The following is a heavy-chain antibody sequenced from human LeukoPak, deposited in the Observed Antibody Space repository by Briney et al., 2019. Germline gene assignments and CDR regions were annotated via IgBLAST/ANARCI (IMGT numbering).Heavy chain of an antibody. CDR3: ARDLRGWFDP. CDR1: GGSISSSSYY. Sequence: PSETLSLTCTVSGGSISSSSYYWGWIRQPPGKGLEWIGSMYYSGSTYYNPSLKSRVTISVDTSKNQFSLKLSSVTAADTAVYYCARDLRGWFDPWGQGTLVTVSS. V-gene: IGHV4-39*07. CDR2: MYYSGST. J-gene: IGHJ5*02.